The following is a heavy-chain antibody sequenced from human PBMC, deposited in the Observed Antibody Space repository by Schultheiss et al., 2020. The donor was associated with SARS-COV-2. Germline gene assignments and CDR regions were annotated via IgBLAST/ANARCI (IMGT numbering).Heavy chain of an antibody. CDR3: ARNAARLITRAQFDY. J-gene: IGHJ4*02. V-gene: IGHV3-48*04. Sequence: GESLKISCAASGFTFSGYWMTWVRQAPGKGLEWVSYISSSGSTIYYADSVKGRFTISRDNAKNSLYLQMNSLRAEDTAVYYCARNAARLITRAQFDYWGQGTLVTVSS. CDR1: GFTFSGYW. D-gene: IGHD6-6*01. CDR2: ISSSGSTI.